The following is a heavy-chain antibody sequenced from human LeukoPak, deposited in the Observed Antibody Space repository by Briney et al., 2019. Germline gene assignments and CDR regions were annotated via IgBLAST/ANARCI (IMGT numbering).Heavy chain of an antibody. J-gene: IGHJ4*02. CDR3: ASWLQYYDSSGYYPTGDDY. CDR1: GFTFSSYS. CDR2: IKQDGSEK. V-gene: IGHV3-7*01. D-gene: IGHD3-22*01. Sequence: GGSLRLSCAASGFTFSSYSMNWVRQAPGKGLEWVANIKQDGSEKYYVDSVKGRFTISRDNAKNSLYLQMNSLRAEDTAVYYCASWLQYYDSSGYYPTGDDYWGQGTLVTVSS.